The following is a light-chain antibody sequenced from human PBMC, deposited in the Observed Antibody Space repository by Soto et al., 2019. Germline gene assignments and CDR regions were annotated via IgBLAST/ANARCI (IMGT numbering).Light chain of an antibody. CDR2: GAS. V-gene: IGKV3-15*01. CDR3: QQYNNWPRT. J-gene: IGKJ2*01. Sequence: EIVMTQSLATLSVSPGERVTLSCRASQSVSSNLAWYQQKPGQAPRLLIYGASTRATGIPVRFSGGGSGTEFTLTISSLQSEDFAIYYCQQYNNWPRTFGQGTKLGIK. CDR1: QSVSSN.